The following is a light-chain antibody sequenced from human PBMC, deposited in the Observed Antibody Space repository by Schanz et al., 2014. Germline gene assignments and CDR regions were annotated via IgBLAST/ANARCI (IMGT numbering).Light chain of an antibody. CDR2: GAS. V-gene: IGKV3-20*01. J-gene: IGKJ2*01. CDR1: QSVGNNY. Sequence: EIVLTQSPGTLSLSPGERATLSCRASQSVGNNYLAWYQRKPGQAPRLLIYGASSRATGIPDRFSGSGSRTDFTPTITQLEPEDFALYFCRHYGSSPFTFGQGTKLQI. CDR3: RHYGSSPFT.